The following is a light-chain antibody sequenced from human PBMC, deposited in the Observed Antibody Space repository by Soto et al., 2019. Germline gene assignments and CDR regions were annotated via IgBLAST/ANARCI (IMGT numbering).Light chain of an antibody. CDR2: TDN. J-gene: IGLJ1*01. V-gene: IGLV1-44*01. CDR3: SSYTSSSTDV. Sequence: QSVLTQPPSASGTPGQRVTISCSGSSSNIGINTVNWYQQVPGTAPKLLIYTDNQRPSGVPDRFSGSKSGTSASLAISGLQSEDEADYYCSSYTSSSTDVFGTGTKGTVL. CDR1: SSNIGINT.